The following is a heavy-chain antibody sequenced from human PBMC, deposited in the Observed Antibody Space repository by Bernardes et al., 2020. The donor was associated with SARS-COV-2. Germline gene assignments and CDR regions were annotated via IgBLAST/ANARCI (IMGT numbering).Heavy chain of an antibody. V-gene: IGHV3-21*06. CDR2: ITTSSSYI. CDR1: GFTFSSYT. D-gene: IGHD4-4*01. J-gene: IGHJ4*02. CDR3: VRVDFSNLYYFDY. Sequence: GGSLRLSCAASGFTFSSYTMNWVRQAPGKGLEWISSITTSSSYISYSDSVRGRFTISRDNAKYSVSLQMNSLRAEDTAVYYCVRVDFSNLYYFDYWGQGTPVTVSS.